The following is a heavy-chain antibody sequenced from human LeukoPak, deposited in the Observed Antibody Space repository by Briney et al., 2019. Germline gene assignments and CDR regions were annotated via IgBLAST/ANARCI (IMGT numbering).Heavy chain of an antibody. CDR1: GFTFSSYS. J-gene: IGHJ6*02. CDR2: ISSSSSYI. Sequence: GGSLRLSCAASGFTFSSYSMNWVRQAPGKGLEWVSSISSSSSYIYYADSVKGRFTISRDNAKNSLYLQMNGLRAEDTAVYYCARETYSSSWGDLYYYGMDVWGQGTTVTVSS. V-gene: IGHV3-21*01. D-gene: IGHD6-13*01. CDR3: ARETYSSSWGDLYYYGMDV.